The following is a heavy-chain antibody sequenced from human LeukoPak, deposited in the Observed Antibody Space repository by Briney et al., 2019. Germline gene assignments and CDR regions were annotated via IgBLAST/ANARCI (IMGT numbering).Heavy chain of an antibody. CDR2: ITYDGSHK. D-gene: IGHD3-10*01. Sequence: GGSLRLSCAASGFTFSNYGMHWVRQAPGKGLEWVALITYDGSHKSYADSVKGRSTISRDTSRNTLFLQMSSLRTEDTAVYYCAKDLRAFRGSGGPYVDNWGQGTLVTVSS. CDR3: AKDLRAFRGSGGPYVDN. V-gene: IGHV3-30*18. CDR1: GFTFSNYG. J-gene: IGHJ4*02.